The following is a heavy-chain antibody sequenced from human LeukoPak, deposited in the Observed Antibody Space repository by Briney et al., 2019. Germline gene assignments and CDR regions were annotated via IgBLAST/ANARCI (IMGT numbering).Heavy chain of an antibody. J-gene: IGHJ4*02. CDR1: GFTFSSYA. V-gene: IGHV4-39*01. Sequence: GSLRLSCAASGFTFSSYAMSWVRQSPGKGLEWIGSIYYSGSTYYNPSLKSRVTISIDTSKNQFSLRLTSVTAADTAMYYCARHQKSGAEDSDYWGQGTLVTVSS. D-gene: IGHD3-10*01. CDR2: IYYSGST. CDR3: ARHQKSGAEDSDY.